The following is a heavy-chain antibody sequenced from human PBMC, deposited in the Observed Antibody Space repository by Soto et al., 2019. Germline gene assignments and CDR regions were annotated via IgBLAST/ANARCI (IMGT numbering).Heavy chain of an antibody. D-gene: IGHD2-15*01. Sequence: PGGSLRLSCAASGFTFSDYYMSWIRQASGKGLEWVSYISNSGSTIYYADSVRGRFTISRDNAKNSLYLQMNSLRAEDTAVYYCARDCSGGSCYDYWGQGTLVTVS. CDR1: GFTFSDYY. J-gene: IGHJ4*02. V-gene: IGHV3-11*01. CDR3: ARDCSGGSCYDY. CDR2: ISNSGSTI.